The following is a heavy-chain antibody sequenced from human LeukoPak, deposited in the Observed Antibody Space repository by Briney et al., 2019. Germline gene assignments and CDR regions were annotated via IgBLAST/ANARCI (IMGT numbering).Heavy chain of an antibody. CDR1: GGSISSGDHY. CDR2: IYYGGST. CDR3: ARRPGGYYDSSGYYFHFDY. V-gene: IGHV4-30-4*08. Sequence: SETLSLTCTVSGGSISSGDHYWSWIRQPPGKGLEWIGYIYYGGSTYYNPSLKSRVTISVDTSKNQFSLKLSSVTAADTAVYYCARRPGGYYDSSGYYFHFDYWGQGTLVTVSS. J-gene: IGHJ4*02. D-gene: IGHD3-22*01.